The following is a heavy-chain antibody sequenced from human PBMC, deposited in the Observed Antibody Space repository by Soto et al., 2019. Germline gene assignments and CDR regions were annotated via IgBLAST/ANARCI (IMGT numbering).Heavy chain of an antibody. J-gene: IGHJ4*02. CDR2: INAGNGNT. V-gene: IGHV1-3*01. D-gene: IGHD4-17*01. CDR3: ARDGHPTVTTFDY. Sequence: ASVKVSCKASGYTFTSYAMHWVRQAPGQRLEWMGWINAGNGNTKYSQKFQGRVTITRDTSASTAYMELSSLRSEDTAVYYCARDGHPTVTTFDYWGQGTLVTVSS. CDR1: GYTFTSYA.